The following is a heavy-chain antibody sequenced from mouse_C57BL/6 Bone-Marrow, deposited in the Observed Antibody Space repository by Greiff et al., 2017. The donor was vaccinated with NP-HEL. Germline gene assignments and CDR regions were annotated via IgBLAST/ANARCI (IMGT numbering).Heavy chain of an antibody. J-gene: IGHJ3*01. CDR2: IDPSDSYT. Sequence: VQLQQPGAELVKPGASVKLSCKASGYTFTSYWMQWVKQRPGQGLEWIGEIDPSDSYTNYNQKFKGKATLTVDTSSSPAYMQLSSLTSEDSAVYYCARRVLGLFAYWGQGTLVTVSA. CDR3: ARRVLGLFAY. V-gene: IGHV1-50*01. CDR1: GYTFTSYW. D-gene: IGHD4-1*01.